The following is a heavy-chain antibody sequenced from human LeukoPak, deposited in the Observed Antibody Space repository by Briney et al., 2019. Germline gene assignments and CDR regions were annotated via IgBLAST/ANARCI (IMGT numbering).Heavy chain of an antibody. D-gene: IGHD4-23*01. CDR1: GGTFISYA. CDR3: ARGSGGKSPTHYFDY. J-gene: IGHJ4*02. V-gene: IGHV1-69*13. CDR2: IIPIFGTA. Sequence: GASVKVSCKASGGTFISYAISWVRQAPGQGLEWMGGIIPIFGTANYAQKFQGRVTITADESTSTAYMELSSLRSEDTAVYYCARGSGGKSPTHYFDYWGQGTLVTVSS.